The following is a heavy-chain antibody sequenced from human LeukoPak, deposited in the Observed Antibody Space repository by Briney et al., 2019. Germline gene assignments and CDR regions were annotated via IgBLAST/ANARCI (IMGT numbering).Heavy chain of an antibody. D-gene: IGHD3-10*01. J-gene: IGHJ3*02. V-gene: IGHV4-30-4*01. Sequence: PSETLSLTCTVSGGSISSGDYYWSWIRQPPGKGQEWIGYIYYSGSTYYNPSLKSRVTISVDTSKNQFSLKLSSVTAADTAVYYCARTYYYGSGVFDAFDIWGQGTMVTVSS. CDR1: GGSISSGDYY. CDR2: IYYSGST. CDR3: ARTYYYGSGVFDAFDI.